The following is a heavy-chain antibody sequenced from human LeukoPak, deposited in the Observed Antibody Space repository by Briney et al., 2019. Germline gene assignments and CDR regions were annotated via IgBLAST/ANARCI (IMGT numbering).Heavy chain of an antibody. V-gene: IGHV4-59*11. CDR2: IYHSGST. D-gene: IGHD6-13*01. CDR1: GGSISSHY. Sequence: PPETLSLTCTVSGGSISSHYWSWIRQPPGKGLEWIGYIYHSGSTYYNPSLKSRVTISVDRSKNQFPLKLSSATAADTAVYYCARSVPRWQQLANHPSTTDYWGQGTLVTVSS. J-gene: IGHJ4*02. CDR3: ARSVPRWQQLANHPSTTDY.